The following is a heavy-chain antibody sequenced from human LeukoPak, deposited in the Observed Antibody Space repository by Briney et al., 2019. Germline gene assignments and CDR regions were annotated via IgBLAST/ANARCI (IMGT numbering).Heavy chain of an antibody. Sequence: GASVKVSCKASGYTFTGYYIHWVRQAPGQGLEWMGGIIPIFGTANYAQKFQGRVTITADESTSTAYMELSSLRSEDTAVYYCARGDGSGSYYGDWGQGTLVTVSS. D-gene: IGHD3-10*01. V-gene: IGHV1-69*13. CDR3: ARGDGSGSYYGD. CDR2: IIPIFGTA. J-gene: IGHJ4*02. CDR1: GYTFTGYY.